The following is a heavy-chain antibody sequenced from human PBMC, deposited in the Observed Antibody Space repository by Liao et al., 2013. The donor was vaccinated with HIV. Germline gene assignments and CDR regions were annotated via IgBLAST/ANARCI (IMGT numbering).Heavy chain of an antibody. J-gene: IGHJ6*03. V-gene: IGHV4-4*07. CDR1: GGSISSYY. CDR3: ARATYYYDSSGFQRSYYYYMDV. D-gene: IGHD3-22*01. Sequence: QVQLQESGPGLVKPSETLSLNCTVSGGSISSYYWSWIRQPAGKGLEWIGRIYTSGSTNYNPSLKSRVTMSVDTSKNQFSLKLSSVTAADTAVYFCARATYYYDSSGFQRSYYYYMDVWGKGTTVTVSS. CDR2: IYTSGST.